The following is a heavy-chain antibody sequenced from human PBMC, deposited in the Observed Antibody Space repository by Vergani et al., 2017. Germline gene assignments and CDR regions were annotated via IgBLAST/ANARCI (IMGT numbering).Heavy chain of an antibody. CDR3: ATLAAAGTGDFDY. Sequence: QVQLQESGPGLVKPSGTLSLTCAVYGGSFSGYYWSWIRQPPGKGLEWIGEINHSGSTNYNPSLKSRVTISVDTSKNQFSLKLSSVTAADTAAYYCATLAAAGTGDFDYWGQGTLVTVSS. J-gene: IGHJ4*02. CDR1: GGSFSGYY. CDR2: INHSGST. D-gene: IGHD6-13*01. V-gene: IGHV4-34*10.